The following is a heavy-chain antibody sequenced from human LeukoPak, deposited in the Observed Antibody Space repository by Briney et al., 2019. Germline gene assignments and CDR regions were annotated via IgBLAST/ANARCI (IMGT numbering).Heavy chain of an antibody. Sequence: GASVKVSCKASGYTFTSYGISWVRQAPGQGLEWMGWISAYNGNTNYAQKLQGRVTMTTDTSTSTAYMELRSLRSDDTAVYYCARPKAAAGRGIYYYYYGMDVWGQGTTVTVSS. CDR3: ARPKAAAGRGIYYYYYGMDV. CDR1: GYTFTSYG. J-gene: IGHJ6*02. V-gene: IGHV1-18*01. CDR2: ISAYNGNT. D-gene: IGHD6-13*01.